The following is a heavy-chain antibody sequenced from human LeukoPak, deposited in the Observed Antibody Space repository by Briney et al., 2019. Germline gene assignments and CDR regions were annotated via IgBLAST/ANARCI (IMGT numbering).Heavy chain of an antibody. V-gene: IGHV3-21*01. D-gene: IGHD3-22*01. J-gene: IGHJ4*02. Sequence: PGGSLRLSCAASGFTLSSYSMNWVRQAPGKGLEWVSSISSSSSYIYYADSVKGRFTISRDNAKNSLYLQMNSLRAEDTAVYYCARVSGYYYDSSGYFYWGQGTLVTVSS. CDR2: ISSSSSYI. CDR3: ARVSGYYYDSSGYFY. CDR1: GFTLSSYS.